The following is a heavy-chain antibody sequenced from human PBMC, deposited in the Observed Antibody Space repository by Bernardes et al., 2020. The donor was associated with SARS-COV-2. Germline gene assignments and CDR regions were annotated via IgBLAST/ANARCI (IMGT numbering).Heavy chain of an antibody. CDR2: VGTDGNT. V-gene: IGHV3-23*01. J-gene: IGHJ4*02. CDR1: GFSLSSHA. CDR3: ARDLFWWSAADY. D-gene: IGHD3-16*01. Sequence: GSLILSCAASGFSLSSHAMSWVRQAPGKGLEWVSGVGTDGNTHYTDSVRGRFSISRDNSKNILYLQMNSLRGEDTAVYFCARDLFWWSAADYWGQGTLVTVS.